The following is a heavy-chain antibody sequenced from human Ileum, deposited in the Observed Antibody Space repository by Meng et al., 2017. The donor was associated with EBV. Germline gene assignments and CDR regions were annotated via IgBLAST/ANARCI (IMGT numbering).Heavy chain of an antibody. J-gene: IGHJ4*02. CDR1: GGSIIRSSYY. CDR2: MYSSGTT. D-gene: IGHD6-13*01. Sequence: ESRPCLLKPSGPPSLICTVSGGSIIRSSYYWGWIRQPPGKGLEWIGSMYSSGTTNYNPSLTSRVTISLDTSKNQFSLKLSSVTAADTAVYYCARGSTPAAGAYWGQGTLVTASS. V-gene: IGHV4-39*07. CDR3: ARGSTPAAGAY.